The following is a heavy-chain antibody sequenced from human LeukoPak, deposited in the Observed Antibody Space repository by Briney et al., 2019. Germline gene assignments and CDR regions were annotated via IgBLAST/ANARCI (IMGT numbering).Heavy chain of an antibody. J-gene: IGHJ3*02. Sequence: SETLSLTCTVSGGSISSSSYYWGWIRQPPGKGLEWIGSIYYSGSTYCNPSLKSRVTISVDTSKNQFSLKLSSVTAADTAVYYCARIGYAAFDIWGQGTMVTVSS. V-gene: IGHV4-39*01. CDR2: IYYSGST. CDR1: GGSISSSSYY. CDR3: ARIGYAAFDI. D-gene: IGHD5-12*01.